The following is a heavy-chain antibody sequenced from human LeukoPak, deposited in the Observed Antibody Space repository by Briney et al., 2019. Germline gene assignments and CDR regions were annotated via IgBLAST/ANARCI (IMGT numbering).Heavy chain of an antibody. CDR2: IIPIFGTA. D-gene: IGHD6-19*01. CDR1: GGTFSSYA. Sequence: SVKVSCKASGGTFSSYAISWVRRAPGQGLEWMGGIIPIFGTANYAQKFQGRVTITTDESTSTAYMELSSLRSEDTAAYYCAGTRGLHLGIAVLYWGQGTLVTVSS. J-gene: IGHJ4*02. V-gene: IGHV1-69*05. CDR3: AGTRGLHLGIAVLY.